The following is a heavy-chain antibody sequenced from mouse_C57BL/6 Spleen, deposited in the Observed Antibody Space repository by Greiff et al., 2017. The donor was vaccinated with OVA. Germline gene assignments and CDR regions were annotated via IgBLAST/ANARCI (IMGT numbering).Heavy chain of an antibody. D-gene: IGHD1-1*01. V-gene: IGHV5-17*01. J-gene: IGHJ2*01. CDR1: GFTFSDYG. CDR3: ARRYYGSSYDFDY. CDR2: ISSGSSTI. Sequence: EVKLVESGGGLVKPGGSLKLSCAASGFTFSDYGMHWVRQAPEKGLEWVAYISSGSSTIYYADTVEGRFPISRDNAKNTLFLQMTSRRSEDTAMYYCARRYYGSSYDFDYWGQGTTLTVSS.